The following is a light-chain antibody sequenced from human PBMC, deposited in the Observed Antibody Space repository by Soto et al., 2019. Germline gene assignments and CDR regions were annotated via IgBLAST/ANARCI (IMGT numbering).Light chain of an antibody. CDR2: AAS. Sequence: DIQMTQSPSSLSASVGDRVTITCRASQSISSYLNWYQQKPGKAPKLLIYAASSLQSGVPSRFSGSGSGTDFTLTISSLQPEDFATYYCKQSYSTRRFGGGTKVEIK. CDR3: KQSYSTRR. V-gene: IGKV1-39*01. CDR1: QSISSY. J-gene: IGKJ4*01.